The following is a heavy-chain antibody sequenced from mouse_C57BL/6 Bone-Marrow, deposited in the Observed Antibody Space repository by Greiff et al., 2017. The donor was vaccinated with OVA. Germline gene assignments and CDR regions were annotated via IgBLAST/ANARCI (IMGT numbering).Heavy chain of an antibody. V-gene: IGHV1-55*01. Sequence: VQLQHPGAELVKPGASVKMSCRASGYTFTNNWITWVRQRPGQGLEWIGDVFPGSGGSNNNEKFKRRATLTVDTSSSTAYMQLSSLTSEDSAVYYGARDYGSSGGALDYWGQGTAVTVSS. CDR2: VFPGSGGS. CDR1: GYTFTNNW. CDR3: ARDYGSSGGALDY. D-gene: IGHD1-1*01. J-gene: IGHJ4*01.